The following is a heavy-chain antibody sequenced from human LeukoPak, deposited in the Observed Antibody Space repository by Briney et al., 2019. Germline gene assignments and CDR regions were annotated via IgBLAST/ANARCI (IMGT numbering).Heavy chain of an antibody. CDR2: ISYNARHE. D-gene: IGHD2-2*01. Sequence: GKSLRLSCVASGFTFSGFGMHWVRQAPGKGLEWVAVISYNARHEYYRDSVKGRFSISRDNSKNTVSLQMDSLTIEDTAVYYCVRGGSPPTSTWSLDEWGQGTLVSVSS. V-gene: IGHV3-30*03. J-gene: IGHJ4*02. CDR3: VRGGSPPTSTWSLDE. CDR1: GFTFSGFG.